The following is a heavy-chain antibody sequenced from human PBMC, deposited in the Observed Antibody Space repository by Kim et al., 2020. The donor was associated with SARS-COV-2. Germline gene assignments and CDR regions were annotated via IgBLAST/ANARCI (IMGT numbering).Heavy chain of an antibody. CDR1: GFTFSSYS. V-gene: IGHV3-21*01. CDR2: ISSSSSYI. J-gene: IGHJ5*02. D-gene: IGHD5-18*01. CDR3: ARAGWVSYGYEPSWFDP. Sequence: GGSLRLSCAASGFTFSSYSMNWVRQAPGKGLEWVSSISSSSSYIYYADSVKGRFTISRDNAKNSLYLQMNSLRAEDTAVYYCARAGWVSYGYEPSWFDPWGQGTLVTVSS.